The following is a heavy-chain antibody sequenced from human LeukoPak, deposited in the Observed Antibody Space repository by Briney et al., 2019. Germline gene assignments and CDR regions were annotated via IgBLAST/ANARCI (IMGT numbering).Heavy chain of an antibody. CDR2: IDYSRST. Sequence: SETLSLTRTVSGGSISSYYWSWIRQPPGKGLEWIGYIDYSRSTNYNPSLKSRVTISVDTSKNQFSLKLTSVTAADTAVYYCARDNHPRYYDILTGYYTYYYMDVWGKGTTVTISS. J-gene: IGHJ6*03. D-gene: IGHD3-9*01. V-gene: IGHV4-59*01. CDR1: GGSISSYY. CDR3: ARDNHPRYYDILTGYYTYYYMDV.